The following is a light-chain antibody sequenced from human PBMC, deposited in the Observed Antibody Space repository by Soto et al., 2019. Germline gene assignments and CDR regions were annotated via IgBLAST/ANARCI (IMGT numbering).Light chain of an antibody. CDR3: QQYNRRRT. Sequence: DIQMTQSPSTLSASVGDRVTITCRASQSISSWLAWYQQKPGKAPKLLIYDASSLESGVPSRFSGSGSGTEFTLTISSLQPDDFATYYCQQYNRRRTFGQGTKVDIK. V-gene: IGKV1-5*01. CDR2: DAS. CDR1: QSISSW. J-gene: IGKJ1*01.